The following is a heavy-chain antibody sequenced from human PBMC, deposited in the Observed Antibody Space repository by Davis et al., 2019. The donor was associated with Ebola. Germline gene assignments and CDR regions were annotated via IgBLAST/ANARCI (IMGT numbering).Heavy chain of an antibody. CDR2: ITGSGDNT. CDR1: GFTFSNYA. D-gene: IGHD5-12*01. Sequence: PGGSLRLSCAVSGFTFSNYAMSWVRQAPGKGLEWVSAITGSGDNTNYAVSVKGRFSISRDNAQNSLYLQMNSLRVDDTAIYYCARETPSGLDYWGQGTLVTVSS. V-gene: IGHV3-23*01. J-gene: IGHJ4*02. CDR3: ARETPSGLDY.